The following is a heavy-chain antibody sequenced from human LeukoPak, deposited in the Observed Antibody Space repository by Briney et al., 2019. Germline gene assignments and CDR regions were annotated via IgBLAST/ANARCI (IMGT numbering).Heavy chain of an antibody. J-gene: IGHJ2*01. V-gene: IGHV4-59*01. CDR2: IYNTGST. D-gene: IGHD3-22*01. CDR1: GGSISSYY. Sequence: SETLSLTCTVSGGSISSYYWNWIRQPPGKGLEWIGYIYNTGSTNNNPSLKSRVTISVDTSKKHFSLKLSSVTAADTAVYYCARSHPPYYYDSSGGFDLWGRGTLVTVSS. CDR3: ARSHPPYYYDSSGGFDL.